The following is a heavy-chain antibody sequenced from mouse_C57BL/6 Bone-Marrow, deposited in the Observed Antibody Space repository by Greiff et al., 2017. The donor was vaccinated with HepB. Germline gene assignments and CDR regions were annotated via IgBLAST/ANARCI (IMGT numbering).Heavy chain of an antibody. D-gene: IGHD2-4*01. CDR2: TFPGSGST. CDR3: ARDYEKAMDY. CDR1: GYTFTDYY. V-gene: IGHV1-75*01. J-gene: IGHJ4*01. Sequence: QVQLKESGPELVKPGASVKISCKASGYTFTDYYINWVKQRPGQGLEWIGWTFPGSGSTYYNEKFKGKATLTVDKSSSTAYMLLSRLTSEDAAVYVCARDYEKAMDYWGQGTAVTVSS.